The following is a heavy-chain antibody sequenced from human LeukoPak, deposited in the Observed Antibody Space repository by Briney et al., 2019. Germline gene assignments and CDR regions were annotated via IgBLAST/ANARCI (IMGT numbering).Heavy chain of an antibody. V-gene: IGHV3-7*01. Sequence: GGSLRLSCAASGFTFRSYWMSWVRQAPGKGLEWVGNIKQDGSERNYVDSVKGRFTISRDNAKKSLYLQMNSLRAEDTAVYYCARDWGAYYHFFDYWGQGTLVTVSS. D-gene: IGHD3-22*01. CDR3: ARDWGAYYHFFDY. CDR2: IKQDGSER. CDR1: GFTFRSYW. J-gene: IGHJ4*02.